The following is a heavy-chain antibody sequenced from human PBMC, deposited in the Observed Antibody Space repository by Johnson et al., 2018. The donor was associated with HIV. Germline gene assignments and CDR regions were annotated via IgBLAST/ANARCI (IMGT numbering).Heavy chain of an antibody. CDR2: INSKTDGGTT. D-gene: IGHD3-22*01. CDR3: TTEPPDYYDSRGYYWYDVFDI. Sequence: EVQLVESGGGLVKPGGSLRLSCAASGFTFSNAWMSWVRQAPGKGLEWVGRINSKTDGGTTDYSAHVKGRFTISRDDSKNTLYLQMNSLKTEDTAVYYCTTEPPDYYDSRGYYWYDVFDIWGQGTVVTVSS. V-gene: IGHV3-15*01. J-gene: IGHJ3*02. CDR1: GFTFSNAW.